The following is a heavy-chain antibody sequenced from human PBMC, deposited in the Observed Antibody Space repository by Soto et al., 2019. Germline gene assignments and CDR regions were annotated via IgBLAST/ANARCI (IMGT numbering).Heavy chain of an antibody. V-gene: IGHV5-51*01. D-gene: IGHD3-3*01. CDR3: ARVREFFGVVIPYYFDY. J-gene: IGHJ4*02. CDR2: IYPGDSDT. Sequence: GESLKISCKGSGYSFRTYWIGWVRQMPGKGLEWLATIYPGDSDTRYSPSFQGQVTISADKSISTAYLQWSSLKASDTAMYYCARVREFFGVVIPYYFDYWGQGTLVTVSS. CDR1: GYSFRTYW.